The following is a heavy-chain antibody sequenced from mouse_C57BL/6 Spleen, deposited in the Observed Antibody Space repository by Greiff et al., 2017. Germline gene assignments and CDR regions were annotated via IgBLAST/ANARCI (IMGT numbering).Heavy chain of an antibody. Sequence: EVQLQQSGPELVKPGASVKISCKASGYSFTGYYMNWVKQSPEKSLEWIGEINPSTGGTTYNQKFKAKATLTVDKSSSTAYMQLKSLTSEDSAVYYCARTHYDYEMAYWGQGTLVTVSA. V-gene: IGHV1-42*01. CDR3: ARTHYDYEMAY. D-gene: IGHD2-4*01. J-gene: IGHJ3*01. CDR2: INPSTGGT. CDR1: GYSFTGYY.